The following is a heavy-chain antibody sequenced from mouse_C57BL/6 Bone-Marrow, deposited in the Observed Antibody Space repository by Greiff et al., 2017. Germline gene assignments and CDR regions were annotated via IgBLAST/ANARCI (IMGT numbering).Heavy chain of an antibody. V-gene: IGHV1-9*01. CDR2: ILPGSGST. CDR3: ARTGTWNNYAMDY. CDR1: GYTFTGYW. J-gene: IGHJ4*01. D-gene: IGHD4-1*01. Sequence: QVQLKQSGAELMKPGASVKLSCKATGYTFTGYWIEWVKQRPGHGLEWIGEILPGSGSTNYNEKFKGKDTFTADTSSNTAYMQLSSLTTEDSAIXYGARTGTWNNYAMDYWGQGTSVTVSS.